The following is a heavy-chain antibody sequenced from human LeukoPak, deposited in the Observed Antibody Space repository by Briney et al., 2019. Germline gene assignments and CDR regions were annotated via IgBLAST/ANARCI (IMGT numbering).Heavy chain of an antibody. Sequence: GASVKVSCKASGYTFTSYDINWVRQATGQGLQWMGWMNPNSGNTGYAQKFQGRDTMTRNTSITTAYMELSSLRSEDTAVYYCAIVLVPAAKNAFDIWGQGTMVTVSS. D-gene: IGHD2-2*01. J-gene: IGHJ3*02. CDR2: MNPNSGNT. V-gene: IGHV1-8*01. CDR1: GYTFTSYD. CDR3: AIVLVPAAKNAFDI.